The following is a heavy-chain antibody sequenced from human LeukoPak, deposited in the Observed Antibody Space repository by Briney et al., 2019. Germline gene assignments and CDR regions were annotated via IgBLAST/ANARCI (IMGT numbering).Heavy chain of an antibody. CDR1: GGTFISYA. CDR2: IIPIFCTA. D-gene: IGHD5-12*01. CDR3: ATVGNSGYDWTFDY. Sequence: GSSVNVSCKASGGTFISYAISWVRQAPGQGLEWMGGIIPIFCTANYAQKFQGRVTITADASTSTAYMALSSLRSEDTAVYYCATVGNSGYDWTFDYWGQGTLVTVSS. J-gene: IGHJ4*02. V-gene: IGHV1-69*01.